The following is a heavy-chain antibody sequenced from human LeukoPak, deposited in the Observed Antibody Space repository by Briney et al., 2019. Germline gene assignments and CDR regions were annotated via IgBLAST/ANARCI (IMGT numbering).Heavy chain of an antibody. CDR3: ARGRGSTGGVKFYFFY. V-gene: IGHV4-4*07. CDR2: IYTSGST. J-gene: IGHJ4*02. D-gene: IGHD2-8*02. CDR1: GGSISSYY. Sequence: PSETLSLICTVSGGSISSYYWSWIRQPAGKGLEWIGRIYTSGSTNYNPSLKSRVTMSVDTSNNQFYLKLSSVTAADTAVYYCARGRGSTGGVKFYFFYWGQGTLVTVSS.